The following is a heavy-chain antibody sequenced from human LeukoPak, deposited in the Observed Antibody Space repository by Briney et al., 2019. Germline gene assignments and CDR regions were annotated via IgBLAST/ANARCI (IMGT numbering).Heavy chain of an antibody. CDR3: ARLQRQQLVLHDYYYMDV. V-gene: IGHV4-4*09. J-gene: IGHJ6*03. CDR1: GGSISSYY. CDR2: IYTSGST. D-gene: IGHD6-13*01. Sequence: PSETLSLTCTVSGGSISSYYWSWIRQPPGKGLEWIGYIYTSGSTNYNPSLKSRVTISVDTSKNQFSLKLSSVTAADTAVYYCARLQRQQLVLHDYYYMDVWGKGTTVTVSS.